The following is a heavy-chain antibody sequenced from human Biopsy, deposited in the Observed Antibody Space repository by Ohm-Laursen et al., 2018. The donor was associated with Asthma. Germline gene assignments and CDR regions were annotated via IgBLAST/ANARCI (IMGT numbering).Heavy chain of an antibody. CDR3: ARGQKSAGDRWFDP. J-gene: IGHJ5*02. D-gene: IGHD6-13*01. CDR1: GYTFIGCH. Sequence: ASVKVSCKTSGYTFIGCHIHWMRQAPGQGLEWMGRINPNSGGANYAQKFQGRVTMTRDTSISTAYMEVSRLRSDDTAVYYCARGQKSAGDRWFDPWGQGTLVTVSS. V-gene: IGHV1-2*06. CDR2: INPNSGGA.